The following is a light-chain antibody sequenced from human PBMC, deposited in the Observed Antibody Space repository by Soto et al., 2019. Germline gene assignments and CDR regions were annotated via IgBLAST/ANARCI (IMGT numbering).Light chain of an antibody. J-gene: IGLJ2*01. CDR2: SSN. Sequence: QAVVTQPPSASGTPGQRVTISCSGSSSNIGSNSVNWYQQLPGTAPKLLIYSSNQRPSGVPDRFSGSKSGTSASLAISGLQSEDEADYYCAAWDGSLNGVVFGGGTKVTVL. CDR3: AAWDGSLNGVV. CDR1: SSNIGSNS. V-gene: IGLV1-44*01.